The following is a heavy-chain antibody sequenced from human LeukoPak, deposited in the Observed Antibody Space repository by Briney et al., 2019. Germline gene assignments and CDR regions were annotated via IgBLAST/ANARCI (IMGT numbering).Heavy chain of an antibody. V-gene: IGHV1-69*06. Sequence: ASVKVSCKASGGTFSSYAISWVRQAPGQGLECMGGIIPNFGTANYAQKFQGRVTITADKSTSTAYMELSSLRSDDTAVYYCARAPGYSSSWSEWFDPWGQGTLVTVSS. CDR3: ARAPGYSSSWSEWFDP. D-gene: IGHD6-13*01. CDR1: GGTFSSYA. J-gene: IGHJ5*02. CDR2: IIPNFGTA.